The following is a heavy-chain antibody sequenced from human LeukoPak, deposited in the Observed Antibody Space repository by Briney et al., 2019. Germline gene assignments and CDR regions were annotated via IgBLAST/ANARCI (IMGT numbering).Heavy chain of an antibody. Sequence: PSETLSLTCTVSGGSISSSSYYWGWIRQPPGKGLEWIGSIYYSGGTYYNPSLKSRVTISVDTSKNQFSLKLSSVTAADTAVYYCARLGAAAGEFDYWGQGTLVTVSS. CDR3: ARLGAAAGEFDY. CDR2: IYYSGGT. V-gene: IGHV4-39*01. J-gene: IGHJ4*02. CDR1: GGSISSSSYY. D-gene: IGHD6-13*01.